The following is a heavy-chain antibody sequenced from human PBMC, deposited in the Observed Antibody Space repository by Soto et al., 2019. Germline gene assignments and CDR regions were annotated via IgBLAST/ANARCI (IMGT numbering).Heavy chain of an antibody. CDR2: INSDGSST. CDR3: ARDGQVPGTMDV. Sequence: EVQLVESGGGLVQPGGSLRLSCAASGFTFSSYWMHWVRQAPGKGLVWVSRINSDGSSTSYADSVKGRFIISRDNAKNTLYLQMNSLRAEDTAVYYCARDGQVPGTMDVWGKGTTVTVSS. J-gene: IGHJ6*03. CDR1: GFTFSSYW. V-gene: IGHV3-74*01. D-gene: IGHD3-10*01.